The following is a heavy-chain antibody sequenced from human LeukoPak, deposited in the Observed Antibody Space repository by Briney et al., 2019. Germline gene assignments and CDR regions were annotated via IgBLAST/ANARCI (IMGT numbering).Heavy chain of an antibody. Sequence: GRSLRLSCAASGFTFDDYAMHWVRQAPGKGLEWVSGISWNSGSIGYADSVKGRSTISRDNAKNSLYLQMNSLRAEDTALYYCAKGIRDRPNSLFDYWGQGTLVTVSS. CDR3: AKGIRDRPNSLFDY. CDR2: ISWNSGSI. V-gene: IGHV3-9*01. CDR1: GFTFDDYA. J-gene: IGHJ4*02. D-gene: IGHD6-6*01.